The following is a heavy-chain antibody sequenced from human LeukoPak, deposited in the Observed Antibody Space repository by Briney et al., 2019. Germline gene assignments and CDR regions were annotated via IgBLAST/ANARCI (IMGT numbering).Heavy chain of an antibody. J-gene: IGHJ4*02. CDR1: GFPFSDRY. CDR3: VTESGWLFDF. Sequence: GGPLRLSCAAAGFPFSDRYMSWIRQAPGKGMEGVAYTSPSADNIHYADSVKGRFTISRDNAKNSLFLQLTHLRVEDTAGYYCVTESGWLFDFWGQGTLVTVSS. V-gene: IGHV3-11*04. CDR2: TSPSADNI. D-gene: IGHD6-19*01.